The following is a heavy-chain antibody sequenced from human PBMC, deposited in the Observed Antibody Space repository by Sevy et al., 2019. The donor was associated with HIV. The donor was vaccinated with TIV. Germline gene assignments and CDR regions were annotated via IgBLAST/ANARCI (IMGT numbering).Heavy chain of an antibody. J-gene: IGHJ4*02. CDR3: GGGEFGGNFDY. Sequence: GGSLRLSCAASQFTFSNYQMNWVRQAPGKGLEWVSYISSSGDTIYYADSLKGRFTISRDNAKNSLYLQMSSLRAEDRAVWCWGGGEFGGNFDYWGQGTLVTVSS. V-gene: IGHV3-48*03. CDR2: ISSSGDTI. CDR1: QFTFSNYQ. D-gene: IGHD3-16*01.